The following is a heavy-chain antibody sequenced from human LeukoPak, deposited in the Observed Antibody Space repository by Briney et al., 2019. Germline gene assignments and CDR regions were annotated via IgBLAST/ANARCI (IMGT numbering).Heavy chain of an antibody. V-gene: IGHV1-69*04. CDR2: IIPILGIA. J-gene: IGHJ4*02. D-gene: IGHD5-24*01. Sequence: SVKVSCKASGGTFSSYAISWVRQAPGQGLEWMGRIIPILGIANYAQKFQGRVTITADKSTSTAYMELSSLRSEDTAVYYCAREVGDGYNCPYYWGQGTLVTVFS. CDR3: AREVGDGYNCPYY. CDR1: GGTFSSYA.